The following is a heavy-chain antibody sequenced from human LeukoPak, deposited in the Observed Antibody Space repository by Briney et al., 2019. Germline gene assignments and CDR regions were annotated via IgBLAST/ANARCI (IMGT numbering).Heavy chain of an antibody. Sequence: SVKVSCKASGGTFSRHAIRRVPQAPGQGLEWMGGIIPIFGTANYAQKFQGRVTITADESTSTAYMELSSLRSEDTAVYCCASGVATIPSPFDYWGQGTLVTVSS. CDR3: ASGVATIPSPFDY. J-gene: IGHJ4*02. CDR2: IIPIFGTA. D-gene: IGHD5-12*01. V-gene: IGHV1-69*13. CDR1: GGTFSRHA.